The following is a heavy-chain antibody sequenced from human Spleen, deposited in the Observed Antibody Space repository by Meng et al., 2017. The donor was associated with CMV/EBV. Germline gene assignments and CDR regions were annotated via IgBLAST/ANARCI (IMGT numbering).Heavy chain of an antibody. CDR3: ARAVPGRGMDV. Sequence: ASVKVSCKASGYTFTSYGIHWVRLAPGQGLEWMGWINPKSGGTDYAQKFQGRVTMTRDTPITTAYMELSSLRSDDTAMYYCARAVPGRGMDVWGQGTTVTVSS. V-gene: IGHV1-2*02. J-gene: IGHJ6*02. CDR2: INPKSGGT. CDR1: GYTFTSYG. D-gene: IGHD3-10*01.